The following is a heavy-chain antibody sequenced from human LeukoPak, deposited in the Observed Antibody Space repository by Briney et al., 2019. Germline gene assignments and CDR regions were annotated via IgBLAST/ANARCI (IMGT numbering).Heavy chain of an antibody. V-gene: IGHV4-4*09. CDR2: IYTSGST. J-gene: IGHJ5*02. CDR1: GGSISSYY. CDR3: ARRVIAVAGTWWFDP. Sequence: SETLSLTCTVSGGSISSYYWSWIRQPPGKGLEWIGYIYTSGSTNYNPSLKSRVTISVDTSKNQFSLKLSSVTAADTAVYYCARRVIAVAGTWWFDPWGQGTLVTVSS. D-gene: IGHD6-19*01.